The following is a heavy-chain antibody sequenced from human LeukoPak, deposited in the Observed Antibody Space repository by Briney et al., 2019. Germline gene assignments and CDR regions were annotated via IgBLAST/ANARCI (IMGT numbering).Heavy chain of an antibody. V-gene: IGHV4-59*01. CDR1: GGSISSYY. CDR3: ARVGTGTRYNWFDP. Sequence: SETLSLTCTVSGGSISSYYWSWIRQPPGKGLEWIGYIYYSGSTNYNPSLKSRVTISVDTSKNQSSLKLSPVTAADTAVYYCARVGTGTRYNWFDPWGQGTLVTVPS. J-gene: IGHJ5*02. CDR2: IYYSGST. D-gene: IGHD1-7*01.